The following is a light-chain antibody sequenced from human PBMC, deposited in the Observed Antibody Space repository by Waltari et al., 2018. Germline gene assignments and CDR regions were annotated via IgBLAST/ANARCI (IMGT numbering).Light chain of an antibody. CDR1: SSDIVSYNY. CDR3: SSYMDTTALEL. CDR2: DGT. V-gene: IGLV2-14*03. Sequence: QSALTQPASVSGSPGQSITISCTGTSSDIVSYNYVSWYQQHPGKAPKLILFDGTNRPSGVSHRLAGSKSGNTASLIITGLQGEDEADYYCSSYMDTTALELFGGGTSLTIL. J-gene: IGLJ2*01.